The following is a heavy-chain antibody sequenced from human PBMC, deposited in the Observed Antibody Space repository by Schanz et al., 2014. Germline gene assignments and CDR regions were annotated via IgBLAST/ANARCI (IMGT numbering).Heavy chain of an antibody. V-gene: IGHV3-23*04. CDR3: AKGRFGELSAFDI. CDR1: GFSFSSYA. D-gene: IGHD3-10*01. CDR2: ISGSGAST. Sequence: EVQLVESGGGLVKPGGSLRLSCATSGFSFSSYAINWVRQAPGKGLEWVSGISGSGASTYYADSVKGRFTISRDNSNKTVDLQMNSLRAEDTAVYYCAKGRFGELSAFDIWGQGTMVTVSS. J-gene: IGHJ3*02.